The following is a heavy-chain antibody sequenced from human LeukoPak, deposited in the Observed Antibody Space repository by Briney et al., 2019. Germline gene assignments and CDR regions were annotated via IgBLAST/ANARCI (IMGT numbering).Heavy chain of an antibody. CDR3: AGYSYGVRPS. CDR2: TYYRSKWYN. J-gene: IGHJ5*02. V-gene: IGHV6-1*01. CDR1: GDSVSSNSAA. D-gene: IGHD5-18*01. Sequence: SQTLSLTCVISGDSVSSNSAAWNWIRQSPSRGLEWLGRTYYRSKWYNDYAVSVKSRITINPDTSKNPFSLHLNSVTPVDTAVYYCAGYSYGVRPSWGQGTLVTVSS.